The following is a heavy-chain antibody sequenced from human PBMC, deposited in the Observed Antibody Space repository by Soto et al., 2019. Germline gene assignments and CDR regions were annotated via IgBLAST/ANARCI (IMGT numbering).Heavy chain of an antibody. CDR3: ARDAGDGYTEIYFDY. J-gene: IGHJ4*02. V-gene: IGHV4-61*01. CDR2: IFYSENT. Sequence: PSETLSLTCTVSGDSVTSGSHYWSWIRQPPGKGLEYIGYIFYSENTSYHPSLKSRVTISVDTSKNQFSLKLSSVTAADTAVYYCARDAGDGYTEIYFDYWGQGTLVTVSS. D-gene: IGHD5-12*01. CDR1: GDSVTSGSHY.